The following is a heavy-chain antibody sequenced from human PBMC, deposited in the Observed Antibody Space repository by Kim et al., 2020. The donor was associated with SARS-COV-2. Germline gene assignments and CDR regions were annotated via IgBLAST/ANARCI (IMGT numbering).Heavy chain of an antibody. Sequence: GGSLRLSCAASGFTFSSYSMNWVRQAPGKGLEWVSSISSSSSYIYYADSATGRVTISRYNDKNSLYLQMNSLRAEDTAVYYCASLPAASSVSYYYYGMDVWGQGTTVTVSS. J-gene: IGHJ6*02. CDR3: ASLPAASSVSYYYYGMDV. V-gene: IGHV3-21*01. CDR2: ISSSSSYI. D-gene: IGHD2-2*01. CDR1: GFTFSSYS.